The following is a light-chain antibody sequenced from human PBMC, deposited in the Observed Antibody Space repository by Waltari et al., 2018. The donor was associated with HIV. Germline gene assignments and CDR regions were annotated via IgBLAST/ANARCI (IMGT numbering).Light chain of an antibody. CDR2: RDN. J-gene: IGLJ2*01. CDR1: SSNVGRNA. V-gene: IGLV1-47*01. Sequence: QSALTQPPSASGTPGQRVTISCSGSSSNVGRNAVYWYQKFPGSAPQLVIYRDNQRPPGVSDRFSGPKSGAAASLAISGLRSEDEADFYCSTWDDSLKDVLFGGGTKLTVL. CDR3: STWDDSLKDVL.